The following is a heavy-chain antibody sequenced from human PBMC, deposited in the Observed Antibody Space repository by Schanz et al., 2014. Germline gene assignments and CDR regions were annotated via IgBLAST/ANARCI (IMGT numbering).Heavy chain of an antibody. V-gene: IGHV3-23*01. CDR1: TFTFDHYA. Sequence: EMQLLESGGGLIQPGGSLRLSCSASTFTFDHYAMTWVRQAPGKGLEWVAAVSSRSDEIKYADSVRGRFTISRDNSKNTLYLQMNSLRAEDTAIYYCAKDAPYPFDLWGRGTLITVSS. CDR2: VSSRSDEI. J-gene: IGHJ2*01. CDR3: AKDAPYPFDL.